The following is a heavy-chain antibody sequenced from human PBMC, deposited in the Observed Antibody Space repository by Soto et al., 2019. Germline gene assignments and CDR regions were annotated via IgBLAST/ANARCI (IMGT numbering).Heavy chain of an antibody. Sequence: ASVKVSCKASGGTFSSYAISWVRQAPGQGLEWMGGIIPIFGTANYVQKFQGRVTITADESTSTAYMEVSSLRSEDTAVYYCARDVYYYDSSGYRDGYFDYWGQGTLVTVSS. CDR2: IIPIFGTA. V-gene: IGHV1-69*13. D-gene: IGHD3-22*01. CDR1: GGTFSSYA. CDR3: ARDVYYYDSSGYRDGYFDY. J-gene: IGHJ4*02.